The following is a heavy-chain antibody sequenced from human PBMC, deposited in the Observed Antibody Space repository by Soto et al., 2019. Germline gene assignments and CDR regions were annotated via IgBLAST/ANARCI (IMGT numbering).Heavy chain of an antibody. Sequence: SQTLSLTCAISGESVSSNSAAWNWIRQSPSRGLEWLGRTYYRSKWYNDSAVSVKSRITINPDTSKNQFSLQLNSVTPEDTAVYYGARERDSRSNGWNWFDPWGQGTLVTVSS. CDR2: TYYRSKWYN. V-gene: IGHV6-1*01. CDR1: GESVSSNSAA. J-gene: IGHJ5*02. D-gene: IGHD1-26*01. CDR3: ARERDSRSNGWNWFDP.